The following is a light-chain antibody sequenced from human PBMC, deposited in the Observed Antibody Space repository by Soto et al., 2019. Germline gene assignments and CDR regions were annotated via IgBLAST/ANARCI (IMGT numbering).Light chain of an antibody. V-gene: IGLV2-14*01. Sequence: QSALTQPASVSGSPGQSITISCTGTSSDVGAYNYVSWYQQHPGKAPKLMIYEVSNRPSGVSDRFSGSRSGNTASLTISGLQAEDESDYYCISYTSSSTWVFGGGTKLNVL. CDR2: EVS. CDR3: ISYTSSSTWV. J-gene: IGLJ3*02. CDR1: SSDVGAYNY.